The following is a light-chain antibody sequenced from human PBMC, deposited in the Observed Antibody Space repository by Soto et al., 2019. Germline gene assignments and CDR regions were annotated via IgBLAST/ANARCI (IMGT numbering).Light chain of an antibody. CDR2: GAS. V-gene: IGKV3-15*01. J-gene: IGKJ2*01. CDR3: QQYFLGYT. Sequence: EIVMTQSPATLSVSPGERATLSCRASQSVSSNLAWYQQKPGQAPRLLIYGASTRATGIPARFSGSGSGTEFTLTISSLQSEDFAVYYCQQYFLGYTFGQGTELEIK. CDR1: QSVSSN.